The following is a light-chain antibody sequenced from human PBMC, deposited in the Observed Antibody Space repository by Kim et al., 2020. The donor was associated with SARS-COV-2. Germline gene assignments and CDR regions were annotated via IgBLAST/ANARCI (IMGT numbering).Light chain of an antibody. CDR3: QQGYSSPRA. Sequence: QQRPGKAPERLIHAASTLQRGVPSRLSDSGPGTDFTLCISCLQSEDFATYYCQQGYSSPRAFGGGTKVDIK. V-gene: IGKV1D-8*02. CDR2: AAS. J-gene: IGKJ4*01.